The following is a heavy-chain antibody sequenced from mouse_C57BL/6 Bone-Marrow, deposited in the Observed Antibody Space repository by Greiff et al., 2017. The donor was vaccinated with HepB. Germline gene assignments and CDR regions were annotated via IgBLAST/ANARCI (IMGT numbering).Heavy chain of an antibody. V-gene: IGHV3-8*01. D-gene: IGHD1-1*01. CDR1: GYSITSDY. Sequence: EVKLMESGPGLAKPSQTLSLTCSVTGYSITSDYWNWIRKFPGNKLEYMGYISYSGSTYYNPSLKSRISITRDTSKNQYYLQLNSVTTEDTATYYCARFLITTVVDWYFDVWGTGTTVTVSS. J-gene: IGHJ1*03. CDR3: ARFLITTVVDWYFDV. CDR2: ISYSGST.